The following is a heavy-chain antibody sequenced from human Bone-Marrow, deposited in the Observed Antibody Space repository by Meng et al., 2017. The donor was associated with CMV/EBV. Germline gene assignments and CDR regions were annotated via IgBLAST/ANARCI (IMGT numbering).Heavy chain of an antibody. CDR1: GGSTRSSTYY. CDR2: IFYNGIT. D-gene: IGHD2-2*01. CDR3: ARGYCSSTSCYAARY. Sequence: SETLSLTCTVSGGSTRSSTYYWGWIRQPPGKGLEYIGSIFYNGITYYNPSLKSRVTISVDTSKNQFSLKLSSVTAADTAVYYCARGYCSSTSCYAARYWGQGTLVTVSS. J-gene: IGHJ4*02. V-gene: IGHV4-39*07.